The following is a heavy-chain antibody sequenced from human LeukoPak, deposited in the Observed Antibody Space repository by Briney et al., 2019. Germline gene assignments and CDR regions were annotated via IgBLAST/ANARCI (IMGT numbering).Heavy chain of an antibody. D-gene: IGHD2-15*01. V-gene: IGHV4-4*07. CDR1: GGSISSYY. CDR2: IYTSGST. CDR3: ATYTRHCSGGTCYSIDY. Sequence: SETLSLTCTVSGGSISSYYWSWIRQPAGKGLEWIGRIYTSGSTNYNPSLKSRLTMSVDTSKNQFSLKLSSVTAADTAIYYCATYTRHCSGGTCYSIDYWGQGTLVTVSS. J-gene: IGHJ4*02.